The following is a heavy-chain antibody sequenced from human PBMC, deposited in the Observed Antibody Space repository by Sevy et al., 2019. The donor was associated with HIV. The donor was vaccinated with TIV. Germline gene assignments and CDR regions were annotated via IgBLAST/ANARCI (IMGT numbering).Heavy chain of an antibody. V-gene: IGHV3-15*01. CDR2: IKSKTDGGTT. Sequence: GGSLRLSCAASGFTFSNAWMSWVRQAPGKGLEWVGRIKSKTDGGTTDYAAPVKGRFTISRDDSKNTLYLQMNSLKTEDTAVYYATTVGWLESDYYYYGMDVWGQGTTVTVSS. J-gene: IGHJ6*02. D-gene: IGHD6-19*01. CDR3: TTVGWLESDYYYYGMDV. CDR1: GFTFSNAW.